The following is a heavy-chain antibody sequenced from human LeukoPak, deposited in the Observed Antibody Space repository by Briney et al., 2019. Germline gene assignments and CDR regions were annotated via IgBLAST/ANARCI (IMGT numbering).Heavy chain of an antibody. J-gene: IGHJ4*02. CDR3: AKSQRFLEWLLYLDY. CDR2: ISYDGSNK. D-gene: IGHD3-3*01. CDR1: GFTLSSYE. V-gene: IGHV3-30*18. Sequence: GGSLRLSCTVSGFTLSSYEMTWFRQAPGKGLEWVAVISYDGSNKYYADSVKGRFTISRDNSKNTLYLQMNSLRAEDTAVYYCAKSQRFLEWLLYLDYWGQGTLVTVSS.